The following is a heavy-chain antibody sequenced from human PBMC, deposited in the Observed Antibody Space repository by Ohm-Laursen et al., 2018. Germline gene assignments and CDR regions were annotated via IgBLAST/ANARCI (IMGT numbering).Heavy chain of an antibody. CDR3: ARPRSAGGSDAFDI. CDR1: GGSISSYY. CDR2: IYYSGST. Sequence: GTLSLTCTVSGGSISSYYWSWIRQPPGKGLEWIGYIYYSGSTNYNPSLKSRVTISVDTSKNQLPLKLSSVTAADTAVYYCARPRSAGGSDAFDIWGQGTMVTVSS. D-gene: IGHD3-16*01. J-gene: IGHJ3*02. V-gene: IGHV4-59*01.